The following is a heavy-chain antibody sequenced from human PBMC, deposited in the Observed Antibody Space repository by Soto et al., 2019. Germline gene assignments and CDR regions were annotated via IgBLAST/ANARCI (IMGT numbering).Heavy chain of an antibody. V-gene: IGHV3-23*01. CDR2: ISGSGGST. CDR1: GFTFSSYA. J-gene: IGHJ3*02. Sequence: GGSLRLSCAASGFTFSSYAMSWVRQAPGKGLEWVSAISGSGGSTYYADSVKGRFTISRDNSKNTLYLQMNSLRAEDTAVYYCAKDLHVVPAAMFPGAFYIWGQGTMVTVSS. CDR3: AKDLHVVPAAMFPGAFYI. D-gene: IGHD2-2*01.